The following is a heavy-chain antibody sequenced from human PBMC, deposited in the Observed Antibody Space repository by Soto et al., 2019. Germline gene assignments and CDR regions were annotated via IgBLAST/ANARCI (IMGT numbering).Heavy chain of an antibody. D-gene: IGHD5-18*01. CDR2: IYPGDSDT. CDR1: GYGFTSYW. V-gene: IGHV5-51*01. Sequence: GESLKISCKGSGYGFTSYWIGWVRQMPGKGLEWMGIIYPGDSDTRYSPSFQGQVTISADKSISTAYLQWSSLKASDTAMYYCARGSQPDYYYYYYGMDVWGQGTTVTVSS. J-gene: IGHJ6*02. CDR3: ARGSQPDYYYYYYGMDV.